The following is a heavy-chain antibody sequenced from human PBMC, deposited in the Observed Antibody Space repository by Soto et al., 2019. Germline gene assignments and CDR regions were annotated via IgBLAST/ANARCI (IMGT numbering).Heavy chain of an antibody. Sequence: QVQLQQWGAGLLKPSETLSLTCAVYGGSFSGYYWSWIRQPPGKGLEWIGEIKHSGSTNYNPSLKSRDTKSVETSKNQFSMKLSSVTAAVTAVYYCASGRDTAMRYYFDYWGQGTLVTVSS. CDR3: ASGRDTAMRYYFDY. CDR1: GGSFSGYY. CDR2: IKHSGST. D-gene: IGHD5-18*01. J-gene: IGHJ4*02. V-gene: IGHV4-34*01.